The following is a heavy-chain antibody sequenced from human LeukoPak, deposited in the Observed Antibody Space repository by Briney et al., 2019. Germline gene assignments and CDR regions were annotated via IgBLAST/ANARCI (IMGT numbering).Heavy chain of an antibody. CDR3: ARDTYDFWSGYFLPYGMDV. CDR2: IYYSGST. CDR1: GGSISSGDYY. D-gene: IGHD3-3*01. J-gene: IGHJ6*02. Sequence: SETLSLTCTVSGGSISSGDYYWSWIRQPPGKGLEWIGYIYYSGSTYYNPSLKSRVTISVDTSKNQFSLKLSSVTAADTAVYYRARDTYDFWSGYFLPYGMDVWGQGTTVTVSS. V-gene: IGHV4-30-4*01.